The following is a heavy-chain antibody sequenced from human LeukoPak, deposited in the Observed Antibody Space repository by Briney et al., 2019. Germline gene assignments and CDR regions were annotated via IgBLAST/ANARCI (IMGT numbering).Heavy chain of an antibody. V-gene: IGHV3-20*04. J-gene: IGHJ6*03. CDR3: ARMAGAGYYFYMDV. CDR2: INWNGGST. CDR1: GFTFSDHG. Sequence: GGTLRLSCAASGFTFSDHGMSWVRQAPGKGLEWVSGINWNGGSTGYADSVKGRFNISRDNSKNSLYLQMNSLRAEDTALYYCARMAGAGYYFYMDVWGKGTTVTVSS. D-gene: IGHD1-26*01.